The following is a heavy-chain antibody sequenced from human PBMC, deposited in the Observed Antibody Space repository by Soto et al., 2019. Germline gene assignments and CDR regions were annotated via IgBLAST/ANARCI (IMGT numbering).Heavy chain of an antibody. CDR1: GFTFSDYY. V-gene: IGHV3-11*05. CDR3: VSATRGFYYGMDV. D-gene: IGHD2-15*01. J-gene: IGHJ6*02. CDR2: ISSSSSYT. Sequence: QVQLVESGGGLVKPGGSLRLSCAASGFTFSDYYMSWIRQAPGKGLEWVSYISSSSSYTNYADSVKGRFTISRDNAKNSLYLQMNSLRAEDTAVYYCVSATRGFYYGMDVWGQGTTVTVSS.